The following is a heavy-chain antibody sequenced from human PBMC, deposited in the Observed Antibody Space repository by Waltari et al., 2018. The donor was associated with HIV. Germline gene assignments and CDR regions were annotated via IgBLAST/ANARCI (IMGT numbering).Heavy chain of an antibody. V-gene: IGHV1-46*01. CDR2: INTGGGIT. J-gene: IGHJ3*02. CDR3: ARDPRGSESGFDI. D-gene: IGHD3-10*01. CDR1: GYPFITYY. Sequence: QVQLVQSGAEVKRPGASVKVSCKASGYPFITYYIHWVRQAPGQGLEWMGIINTGGGITNYATKFQGRVTMTRDSSTSTVYMEVNSLKSEDTAVYYCARDPRGSESGFDIWGQGTVVTVSS.